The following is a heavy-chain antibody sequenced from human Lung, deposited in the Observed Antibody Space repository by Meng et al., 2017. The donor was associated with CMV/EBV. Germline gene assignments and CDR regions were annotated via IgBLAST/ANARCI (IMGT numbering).Heavy chain of an antibody. CDR2: ITGGGGNA. V-gene: IGHV3-23*01. D-gene: IGHD2-2*01. J-gene: IGHJ4*02. CDR1: GFTFSSYA. Sequence: GGSXRLXCAASGFTFSSYAMTWVRQAPGKGPEYVSAITGGGGNAYYTDSVKGRFTISRDNSKNTLYLQMNSLRVEDTAVYYLSKGGAEYCSGARCYHFDDXGQGXLVTVSS. CDR3: SKGGAEYCSGARCYHFDD.